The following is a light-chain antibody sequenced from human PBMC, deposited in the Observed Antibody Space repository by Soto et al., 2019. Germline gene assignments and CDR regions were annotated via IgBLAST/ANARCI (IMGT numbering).Light chain of an antibody. CDR3: QSYDSSLRAVV. CDR1: SSNIGAGYD. Sequence: QSVLTQPPSVSGAPGQRVTISCTGSSSNIGAGYDVHWYQQLPGTAPKLLIYGNSNRPSGVPDRFSGSKSRTSASLAITGLQAEDEADYYCQSYDSSLRAVVFGGGTKLTVL. J-gene: IGLJ2*01. V-gene: IGLV1-40*01. CDR2: GNS.